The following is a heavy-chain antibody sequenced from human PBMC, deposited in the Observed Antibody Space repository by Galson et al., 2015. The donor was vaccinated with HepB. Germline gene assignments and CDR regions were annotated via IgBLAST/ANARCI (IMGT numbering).Heavy chain of an antibody. J-gene: IGHJ3*02. CDR3: AKGKGYDFWSGYSDAFEI. CDR1: GFTFSSYA. Sequence: SLRLSCAASGFTFSSYALSWVRQAPGKGLEWVSGISGSGGSTYYPDSVQGRFTISRDNSKNTLFLQMNSLRAEDTAVYYCAKGKGYDFWSGYSDAFEIWGQGTMVTVSS. CDR2: ISGSGGST. V-gene: IGHV3-23*01. D-gene: IGHD3-3*01.